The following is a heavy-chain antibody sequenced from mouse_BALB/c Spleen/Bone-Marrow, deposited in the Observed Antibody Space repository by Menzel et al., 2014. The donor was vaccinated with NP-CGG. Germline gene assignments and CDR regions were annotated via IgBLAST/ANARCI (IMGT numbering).Heavy chain of an antibody. Sequence: VQLHQSGAALVKPGASVKLSCKASGYTFTSYYLYWVKQRPGQGLEWIGEINPSNGGTNFDERFKSKASLTVDKSSSTAYMQLNSLTSEDSAVYYCTRRSLLSDYYSMDYWGQGTSVTVSS. V-gene: IGHV1S81*02. CDR1: GYTFTSYY. CDR2: INPSNGGT. D-gene: IGHD2-10*01. CDR3: TRRSLLSDYYSMDY. J-gene: IGHJ4*01.